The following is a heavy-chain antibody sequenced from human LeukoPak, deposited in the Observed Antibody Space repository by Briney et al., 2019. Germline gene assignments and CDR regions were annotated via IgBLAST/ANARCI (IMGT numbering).Heavy chain of an antibody. V-gene: IGHV3-30-3*01. CDR2: ISYDGSNK. J-gene: IGHJ4*02. Sequence: GGSLRLSCAASGFTFSSYAMHWVREAPGKGMEWVAVISYDGSNKYYADSVKGRFTISRDNFKNMLYLQMNSLRAEDTAVYYYARDGGAFDYWGQGTLVTVSS. CDR1: GFTFSSYA. D-gene: IGHD3-3*01. CDR3: ARDGGAFDY.